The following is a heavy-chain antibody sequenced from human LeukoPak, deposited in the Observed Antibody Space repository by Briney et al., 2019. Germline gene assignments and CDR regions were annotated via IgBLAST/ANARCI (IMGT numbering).Heavy chain of an antibody. D-gene: IGHD5-18*01. CDR3: ARDPDTAMVTNDY. V-gene: IGHV3-30*09. J-gene: IGHJ4*02. CDR2: ISYDGSNK. Sequence: GRSLRLSCAASGFTFSSYAIHWVRQAPGKGLEWVAVISYDGSNKYYADSVKGRFAISRDNSKNTLYLQMNSLRAEDTAVYYCARDPDTAMVTNDYWGQGTLVTVSS. CDR1: GFTFSSYA.